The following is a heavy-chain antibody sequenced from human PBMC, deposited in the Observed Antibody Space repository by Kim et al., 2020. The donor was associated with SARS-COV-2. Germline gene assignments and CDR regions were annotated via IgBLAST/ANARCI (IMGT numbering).Heavy chain of an antibody. D-gene: IGHD3-22*01. CDR1: GFTFSSYW. CDR3: ARAPPYYYDSSGYDY. CDR2: IKQDGSEK. V-gene: IGHV3-7*01. J-gene: IGHJ4*02. Sequence: GGSLRLSCAASGFTFSSYWISWVRQAPGKGLEWVANIKQDGSEKYYVDSVKGRFTISRDNAKNSLYLQMNSLRAEDTAVYYCARAPPYYYDSSGYDYWGQGTLVTVSS.